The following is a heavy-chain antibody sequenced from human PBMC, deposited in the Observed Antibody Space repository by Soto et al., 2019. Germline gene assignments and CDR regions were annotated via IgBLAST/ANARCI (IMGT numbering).Heavy chain of an antibody. CDR3: ARHSLALRKNNWFDP. J-gene: IGHJ5*02. D-gene: IGHD3-3*02. Sequence: SETLSLSCTVSGDSIISSDFYWGWVRQSPGKGLEWIGSIFYLGSSYYNPSLKSRVTMSVDTSKNQFSLRLRSVTAADTALYFCARHSLALRKNNWFDPWGQGIMVTVSS. CDR2: IFYLGSS. CDR1: GDSIISSDFY. V-gene: IGHV4-39*01.